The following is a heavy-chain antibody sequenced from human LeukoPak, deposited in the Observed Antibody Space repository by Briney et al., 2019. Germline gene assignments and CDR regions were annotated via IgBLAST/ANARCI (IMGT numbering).Heavy chain of an antibody. D-gene: IGHD3-3*01. CDR3: AIRRVVTFDY. CDR2: IYYSGST. CDR1: GGSISSSSYY. V-gene: IGHV4-39*01. Sequence: PSETLPLTCTVSGGSISSSSYYWGWIRQPPGKGLEWIGSIYYSGSTYYNPSLKSRVTISVDTSKNQFSLKLSSVTAAGTAVYYCAIRRVVTFDYWGQGTLVTVSS. J-gene: IGHJ4*02.